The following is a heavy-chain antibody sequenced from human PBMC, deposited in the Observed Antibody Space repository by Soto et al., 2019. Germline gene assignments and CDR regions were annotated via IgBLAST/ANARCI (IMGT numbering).Heavy chain of an antibody. D-gene: IGHD3-16*01. CDR3: ATHGLGVSSPPYFDN. J-gene: IGHJ4*02. V-gene: IGHV1-69*01. Sequence: QLVQSGSEVKKPGSSVKVSCQASGGTFSGYVVTWVRQAPGQGLEWMGEFVPLFGTTNYAQRFSGRITITAEESTSTAYMELRTLRSDDTDVYYCATHGLGVSSPPYFDNWGQGTRVTVSS. CDR1: GGTFSGYV. CDR2: FVPLFGTT.